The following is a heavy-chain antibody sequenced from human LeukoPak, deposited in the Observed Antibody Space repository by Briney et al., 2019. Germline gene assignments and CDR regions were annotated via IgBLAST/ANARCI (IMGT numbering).Heavy chain of an antibody. CDR3: ARGGIQLWTYYFDY. V-gene: IGHV4-31*03. J-gene: IGHJ4*02. CDR1: GGSISNGGYY. Sequence: SQTLSLTCTVSGGSISNGGYYWSWIRQHPGKGLEWTGYFYYTGSTFYNPSLESRVTISIDTSKNQFSLKLSSVTAADTAVYFCARGGIQLWTYYFDYWGQGTLVTVSS. D-gene: IGHD5-18*01. CDR2: FYYTGST.